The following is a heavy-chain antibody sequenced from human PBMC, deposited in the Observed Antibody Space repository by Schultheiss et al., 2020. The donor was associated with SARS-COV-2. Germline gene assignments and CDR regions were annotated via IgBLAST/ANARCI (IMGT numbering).Heavy chain of an antibody. CDR2: INHSGST. V-gene: IGHV4-34*01. J-gene: IGHJ6*03. CDR1: GGSFSGYY. Sequence: SETLSLTCAVYGGSFSGYYWSWIRQPPGKGLEWIGEINHSGSTYYNPSLKSRVTISVDTSKNQFSLKLSSVTAADTAVYYCASTKPRWGYCSSTSCYSHYYYYMDVWGKGTTVTVSS. D-gene: IGHD2-2*01. CDR3: ASTKPRWGYCSSTSCYSHYYYYMDV.